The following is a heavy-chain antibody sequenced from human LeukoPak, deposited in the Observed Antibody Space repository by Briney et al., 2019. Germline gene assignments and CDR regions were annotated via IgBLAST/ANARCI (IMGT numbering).Heavy chain of an antibody. CDR3: AKDPAAAAGIIDY. CDR1: GFTFSSYG. V-gene: IGHV3-30*18. CDR2: ISYDGSNK. D-gene: IGHD6-13*01. J-gene: IGHJ4*02. Sequence: PGGSLRLSCAASGFTFSSYGMHWVRQAPGKGLEWVAVISYDGSNKYYADSVKGRFTISRDNSKNTLYLQMNSLRAEDTAVYYCAKDPAAAAGIIDYWGQGTLVTVSS.